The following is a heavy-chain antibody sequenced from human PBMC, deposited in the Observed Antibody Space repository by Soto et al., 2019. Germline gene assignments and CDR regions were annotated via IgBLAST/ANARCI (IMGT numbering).Heavy chain of an antibody. CDR1: GGSIGSQY. CDR2: LHFRGYT. CDR3: ARHTMVRGVTTMNWFDP. V-gene: IGHV4-59*08. J-gene: IGHJ5*02. D-gene: IGHD3-10*01. Sequence: SETLSLTCTVSGGSIGSQYWTWVRQSPGKGLEWIGHLHFRGYTNYNPSLQSRVTISVDTSKNQFSLKLSSVTAADTAVYYCARHTMVRGVTTMNWFDPWGQGTLVTVSS.